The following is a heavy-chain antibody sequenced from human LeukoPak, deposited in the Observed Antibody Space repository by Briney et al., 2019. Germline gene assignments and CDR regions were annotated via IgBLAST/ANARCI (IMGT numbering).Heavy chain of an antibody. CDR1: GGSISSYY. CDR2: IYTSGST. V-gene: IGHV4-4*07. CDR3: ARDRYYYDSSGYTQLDY. Sequence: SETLSLTCTVSGGSISSYYWSWIRQPAGKGLEWIGRIYTSGSTNYNPSLKSRVTMSVDTSKNQFSLKLSSVTAADTAVYYCARDRYYYDSSGYTQLDYWGQGTLVTVSS. J-gene: IGHJ4*02. D-gene: IGHD3-22*01.